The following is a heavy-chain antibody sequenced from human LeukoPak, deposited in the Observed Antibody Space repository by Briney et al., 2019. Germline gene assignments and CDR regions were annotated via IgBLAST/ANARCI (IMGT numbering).Heavy chain of an antibody. CDR2: IIISSSTI. Sequence: GSLRLSRVASVFTLRTYSTNSGCQAPQKGLGWGSYIIISSSTIYYADSVKGRFTISRDNANNSRYLQKNSLRDEDTPVYYFARSSRECSGGSWFDWGGEGPLVSVSS. CDR1: VFTLRTYS. J-gene: IGHJ4*02. CDR3: ARSSRECSGGSWFDW. D-gene: IGHD2-15*01. V-gene: IGHV3-48*02.